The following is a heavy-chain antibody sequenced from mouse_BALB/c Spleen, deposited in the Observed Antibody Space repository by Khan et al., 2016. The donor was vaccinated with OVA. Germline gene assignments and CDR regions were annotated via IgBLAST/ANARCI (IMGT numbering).Heavy chain of an antibody. CDR2: ITCSGST. D-gene: IGHD1-1*01. Sequence: EVQLQESGPDLLKPSQSLSLTCTVTGFSITSYYVWWFRRPLAKSQLWLMTFITCSGSTSYNPSLRSRITISRDTSKNPFFLQLNAVTTEDTAAYYYGSRKVLLQYPDYFDYWGQGTTLTVSS. CDR1: GFSITSYYV. V-gene: IGHV3-2*02. J-gene: IGHJ2*01. CDR3: GSRKVLLQYPDYFDY.